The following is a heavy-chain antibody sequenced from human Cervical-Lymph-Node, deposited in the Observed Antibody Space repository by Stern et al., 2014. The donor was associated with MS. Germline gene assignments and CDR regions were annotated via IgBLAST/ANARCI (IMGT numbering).Heavy chain of an antibody. J-gene: IGHJ6*02. D-gene: IGHD5-18*01. V-gene: IGHV2-26*01. CDR3: ARTRGYSNGYYYYGMDV. CDR1: GFSLSNARMG. CDR2: NFSNDEK. Sequence: QVTLRESGPVLVKPTETLTLTCTVSGFSLSNARMGVSWIRQPPGKALEWLAHNFSNDEKSYITSLQSRLTISKDTSKSQVVLTMTNMDPVDTATYYCARTRGYSNGYYYYGMDVWGQGTTVTVSS.